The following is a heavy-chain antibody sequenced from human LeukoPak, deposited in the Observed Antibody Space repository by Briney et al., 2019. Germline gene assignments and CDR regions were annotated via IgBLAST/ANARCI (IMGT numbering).Heavy chain of an antibody. CDR2: IYYSGST. CDR1: GGSISSGGYY. CDR3: ARANKRWLQLGYFDY. D-gene: IGHD5-24*01. J-gene: IGHJ4*02. V-gene: IGHV4-31*03. Sequence: SETLSLTCTVSGGSISSGGYYWSWIRQHPGKGLEWIGYIYYSGSTYYNPSLKSRVTISVDTSKNQFSLKLSSVAAADTAVYYCARANKRWLQLGYFDYWGQGTLVTVSS.